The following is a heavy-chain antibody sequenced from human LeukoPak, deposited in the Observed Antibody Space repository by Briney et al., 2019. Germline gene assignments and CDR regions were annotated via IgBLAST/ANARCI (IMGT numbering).Heavy chain of an antibody. D-gene: IGHD3-16*02. V-gene: IGHV4-34*01. Sequence: PSETLSLTCAVYGGSFSGYYWSWIRQPPGKGLEWIGEINHSGSTNYNPSLKSRVTISVDTSKNQFSLKLSSVTAADTAVYYCARALYDYVWGSYRQGPLDYWGQGTLVTVSS. CDR3: ARALYDYVWGSYRQGPLDY. CDR1: GGSFSGYY. CDR2: INHSGST. J-gene: IGHJ4*02.